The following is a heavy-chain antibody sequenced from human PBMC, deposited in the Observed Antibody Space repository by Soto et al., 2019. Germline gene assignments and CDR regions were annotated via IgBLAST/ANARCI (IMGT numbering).Heavy chain of an antibody. J-gene: IGHJ4*02. CDR2: ISGSGGST. D-gene: IGHD3-9*01. V-gene: IGHV3-23*01. CDR3: AKEEAILTGYWLFDY. CDR1: GFTFSSYA. Sequence: GGSLRLSCAAPGFTFSSYAMSWVRQAPGKGLEWVSAISGSGGSTYYADSVKGRFTISRDNSKNTLYLQMNSLRAEDTAVYYCAKEEAILTGYWLFDYWGQGTLVTVSS.